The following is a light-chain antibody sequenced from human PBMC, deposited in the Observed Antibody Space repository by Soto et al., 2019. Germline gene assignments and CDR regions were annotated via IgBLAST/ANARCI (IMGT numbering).Light chain of an antibody. Sequence: QSVLTQPPSASGTPGQRVTISCSGSSSSIGSNAVNWYQHIPGTAPKLLIHNNNQRPSGVPDRFSGSKSGTSASLTISGLQAEDEADYYCAAWDVSLSAVLVGGGTKLTVL. J-gene: IGLJ2*01. CDR2: NNN. CDR1: SSSIGSNA. V-gene: IGLV1-44*01. CDR3: AAWDVSLSAVL.